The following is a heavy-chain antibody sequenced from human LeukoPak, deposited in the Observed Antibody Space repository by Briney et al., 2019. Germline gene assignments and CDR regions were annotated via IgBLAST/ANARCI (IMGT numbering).Heavy chain of an antibody. CDR1: GGSFSGYY. D-gene: IGHD2-2*01. CDR3: TRGMPDLWLNFDY. J-gene: IGHJ4*02. V-gene: IGHV4-34*01. Sequence: SETLSLTCAVYGGSFSGYYWSWIRQPPGKGLEWIGEINHSGSTNYNPSLKSRVTISVDTSKNQFSLKLSSVTAVDTAVYYCTRGMPDLWLNFDYWGQGTLVTVSS. CDR2: INHSGST.